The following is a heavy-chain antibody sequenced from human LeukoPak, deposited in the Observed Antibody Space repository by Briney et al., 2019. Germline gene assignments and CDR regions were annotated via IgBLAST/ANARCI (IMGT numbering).Heavy chain of an antibody. J-gene: IGHJ6*03. CDR1: GGSMSTYY. CDR2: IYTSGSA. V-gene: IGHV4-4*07. D-gene: IGHD6-6*01. Sequence: SETLSLTCTVSGGSMSTYYWSWIRQPAGKGLELIGRIYTSGSATYNPSLRSRVTMSVDTSKNQFSLKLSSVTAADTAVYYCARDRQLSVYYYYMDVWGKGTTVTVSS. CDR3: ARDRQLSVYYYYMDV.